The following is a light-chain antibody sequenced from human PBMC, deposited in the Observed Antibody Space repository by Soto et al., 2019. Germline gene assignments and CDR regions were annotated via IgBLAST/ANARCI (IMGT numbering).Light chain of an antibody. CDR2: WAS. V-gene: IGKV4-1*01. J-gene: IGKJ1*01. Sequence: DIVMTQSPDSLAVSLGERATINCKSSQSILYSSNNKNYLAWYQQKPGQPPKLLIYWASTRESGVPVRFSGSGSGTDFTLTISSLQAEDVAVCYCQQYYSPWTFGQGTKVEIK. CDR1: QSILYSSNNKNY. CDR3: QQYYSPWT.